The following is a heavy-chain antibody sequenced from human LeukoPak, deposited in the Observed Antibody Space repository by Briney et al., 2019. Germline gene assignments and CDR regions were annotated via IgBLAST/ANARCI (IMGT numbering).Heavy chain of an antibody. Sequence: PGGSLRLSCAASGFTFSSYSMNWVRQAPGKGLEWVSSISSSSSYIYYADSVKGRFTISRDNAKNSLYLQMNSLRAEDTAVYYCARGSWFGESLDYWGQGTLVTVSS. CDR2: ISSSSSYI. CDR1: GFTFSSYS. CDR3: ARGSWFGESLDY. D-gene: IGHD3-10*01. V-gene: IGHV3-21*01. J-gene: IGHJ4*02.